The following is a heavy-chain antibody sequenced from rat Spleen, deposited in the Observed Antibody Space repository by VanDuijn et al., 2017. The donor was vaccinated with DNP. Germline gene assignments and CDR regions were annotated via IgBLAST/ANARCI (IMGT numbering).Heavy chain of an antibody. CDR2: ISTSGGST. D-gene: IGHD1-11*01. J-gene: IGHJ1*01. V-gene: IGHV5-27*01. Sequence: EVQLVESGGGLVRPGRSLKLSCAASGFTFSNYDMAWVRQAPTKGLEWVASISTSGGSTYYRDSVKGRFTISRDNAKSTLYLQMDSLRSEDTATYYCTGRWYFDFWGPGTMVTVSS. CDR1: GFTFSNYD. CDR3: TGRWYFDF.